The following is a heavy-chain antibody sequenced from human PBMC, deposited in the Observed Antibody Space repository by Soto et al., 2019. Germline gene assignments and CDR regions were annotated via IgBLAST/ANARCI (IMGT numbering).Heavy chain of an antibody. V-gene: IGHV4-39*01. CDR1: GGSISSSSYY. D-gene: IGHD3-3*01. CDR2: IYYSGST. J-gene: IGHJ4*02. CDR3: ARQAVYYDFWSGYFGRSPYFDY. Sequence: ASETLSLTCTVSGGSISSSSYYWGWIRQPPGKGLEWIGSIYYSGSTYYNPSLKSRVTISVDTSKNQFSLKLSSVTAADTAVYYCARQAVYYDFWSGYFGRSPYFDYWGQGTLVTVSS.